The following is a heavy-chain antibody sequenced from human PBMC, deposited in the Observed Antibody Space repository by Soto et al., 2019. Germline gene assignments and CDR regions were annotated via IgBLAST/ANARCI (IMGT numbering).Heavy chain of an antibody. V-gene: IGHV1-69*08. D-gene: IGHD2-15*01. CDR2: IIPIQNTA. Sequence: QVQLVQSGADLKKPGSSVKVSCEASGGSFISYSFTWVRQAPGQGLEWMGRIIPIQNTANYALKFQDRVTITADRSTRTAYMELRSLRPEDTAVYYCAKSLLFVDHAYMDVWGKGTTVTVSS. CDR3: AKSLLFVDHAYMDV. CDR1: GGSFISYS. J-gene: IGHJ6*03.